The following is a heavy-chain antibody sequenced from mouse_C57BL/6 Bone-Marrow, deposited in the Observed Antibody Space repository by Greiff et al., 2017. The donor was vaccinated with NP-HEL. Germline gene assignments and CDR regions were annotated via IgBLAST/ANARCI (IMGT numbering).Heavy chain of an antibody. D-gene: IGHD1-1*01. CDR1: GYTFTDYY. Sequence: EVQLQQSGPVLVKPGASVKMSCKASGYTFTDYYMNWVKQSHGKSLEWIGVINPYNGGTSYNQTFKGKATLTVDKSSSTAYMELNSLTSEDSAVYYCAKDSYGSSSYAMDYWGQGTSVTVSS. CDR2: INPYNGGT. J-gene: IGHJ4*01. CDR3: AKDSYGSSSYAMDY. V-gene: IGHV1-19*01.